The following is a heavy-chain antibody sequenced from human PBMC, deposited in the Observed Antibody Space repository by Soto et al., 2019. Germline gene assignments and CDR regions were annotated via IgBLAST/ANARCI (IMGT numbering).Heavy chain of an antibody. D-gene: IGHD6-19*01. V-gene: IGHV4-4*02. CDR2: IYHSGLT. CDR3: ARDAAVPGESDRFDY. CDR1: GGSISSSSW. J-gene: IGHJ4*02. Sequence: SETLSLTCAVSGGSISSSSWWSWVRQPPGKGLEWIGEIYHSGLTDYNPSLKSRVTMSVDTSKNEFSLKLTSLTAADTAIYYCARDAAVPGESDRFDYWGQGTLVTVSS.